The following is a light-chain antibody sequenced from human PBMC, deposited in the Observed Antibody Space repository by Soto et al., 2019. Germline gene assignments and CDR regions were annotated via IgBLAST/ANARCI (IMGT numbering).Light chain of an antibody. J-gene: IGLJ1*01. CDR2: YDS. V-gene: IGLV3-21*04. CDR3: QVWDSSSDHLYV. CDR1: NIGSKS. Sequence: SYELTQPPSVSVAPGKTARITCGGNNIGSKSVHWYQQKPGQAPVLVIYYDSDRPSGIPERFSGSNSENTATLTISRVEAGDEADYYCQVWDSSSDHLYVFGTGTKVTVL.